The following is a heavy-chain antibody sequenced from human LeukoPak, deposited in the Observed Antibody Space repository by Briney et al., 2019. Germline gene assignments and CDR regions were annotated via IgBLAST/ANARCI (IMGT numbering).Heavy chain of an antibody. Sequence: GSLRLSCAASGFTFDDYTMHWVRQAPGKGLEWVSLISWDGGSTYYADSVKGRFTISRDNSKNSLYLQMNSLRTEDTALYYCAKDSGRSARYGDFQHWGQGTLVTVSS. V-gene: IGHV3-43*01. J-gene: IGHJ1*01. CDR3: AKDSGRSARYGDFQH. D-gene: IGHD3-10*01. CDR1: GFTFDDYT. CDR2: ISWDGGST.